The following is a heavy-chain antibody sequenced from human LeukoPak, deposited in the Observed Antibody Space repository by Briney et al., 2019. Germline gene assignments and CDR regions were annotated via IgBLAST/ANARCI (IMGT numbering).Heavy chain of an antibody. D-gene: IGHD3-10*01. CDR2: INHSGST. J-gene: IGHJ5*02. CDR1: GGSFSGYY. Sequence: SETLSLTCAVYGGSFSGYYWSWIRQPPGKGLEWIGEINHSGSTNYNPSLKSRVTISVDTSKNQFSLKLSSVTAADTAVYYCARREVVLWFPFLGCWFDPWGQGTLVTVSS. V-gene: IGHV4-34*01. CDR3: ARREVVLWFPFLGCWFDP.